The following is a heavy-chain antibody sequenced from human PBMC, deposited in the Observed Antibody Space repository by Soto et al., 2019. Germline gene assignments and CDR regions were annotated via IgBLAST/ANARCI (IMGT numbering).Heavy chain of an antibody. D-gene: IGHD3-22*01. CDR2: IYWDDDK. V-gene: IGHV2-5*02. Sequence: QITLKESGPTLVKPTQTLTLTCTFSGFSLRTSGVAVGWIRQPPGKALEWLALIYWDDDKRYSPSLKSRLTITNDTSKNQVVLIMTNMDPVDTATYYCIHKGGEYYYDSSGYSYFDYWGQGTLVTVSS. CDR3: IHKGGEYYYDSSGYSYFDY. CDR1: GFSLRTSGVA. J-gene: IGHJ4*02.